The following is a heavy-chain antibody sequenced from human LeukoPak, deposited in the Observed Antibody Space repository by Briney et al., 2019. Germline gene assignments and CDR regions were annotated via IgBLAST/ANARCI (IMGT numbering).Heavy chain of an antibody. V-gene: IGHV3-30*04. CDR1: GFTFSSYA. J-gene: IGHJ6*02. CDR3: ARALRYFDWLLFPAQGYYYGMDV. Sequence: GRSLRLSCAASGFTFSSYAMHWVRQAPGKGLEWVAVISYDGSNKYYADSVKGRFTISRDNSKNTLYLQMNSLRAEDTAVYYCARALRYFDWLLFPAQGYYYGMDVWGQGTTVTVSS. D-gene: IGHD3-9*01. CDR2: ISYDGSNK.